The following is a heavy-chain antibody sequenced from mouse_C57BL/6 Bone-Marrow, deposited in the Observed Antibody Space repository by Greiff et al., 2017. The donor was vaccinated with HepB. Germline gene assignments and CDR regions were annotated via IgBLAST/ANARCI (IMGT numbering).Heavy chain of an antibody. J-gene: IGHJ1*03. CDR1: GYTFTDYY. CDR3: ARYDYDGDHVWYFDV. CDR2: INPNNGGT. D-gene: IGHD2-4*01. V-gene: IGHV1-26*01. Sequence: VQLQQSGPELVKPGASVKISCKASGYTFTDYYMNWVKQSHGKSLEWIGDINPNNGGTSYNQKFKGKATLTVDKSSSTAYMELRSLTSEDSAVYYCARYDYDGDHVWYFDVWGTGTTVTVSS.